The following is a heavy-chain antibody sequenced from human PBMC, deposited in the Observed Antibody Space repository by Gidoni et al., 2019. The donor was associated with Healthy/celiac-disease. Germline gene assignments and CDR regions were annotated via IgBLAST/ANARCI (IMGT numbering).Heavy chain of an antibody. CDR2: ISYDGSNK. J-gene: IGHJ4*02. CDR3: ARERKGGYFDY. CDR1: GFTFSSYA. Sequence: QVQPVESGGGVVQPGRSLRLSCAAPGFTFSSYAMHWVRQAPGKGLEWVAVISYDGSNKYYAGSVKGRFTISRDNSKNTLYLQMDSLRAEDTAVYYCARERKGGYFDYWGQGTLVTVSS. V-gene: IGHV3-30-3*01. D-gene: IGHD3-16*01.